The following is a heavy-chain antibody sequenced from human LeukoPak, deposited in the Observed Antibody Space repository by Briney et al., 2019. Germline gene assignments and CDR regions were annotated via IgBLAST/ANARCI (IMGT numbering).Heavy chain of an antibody. D-gene: IGHD3-22*01. CDR1: GYTFTSYY. J-gene: IGHJ4*02. V-gene: IGHV1-18*04. CDR2: ISAYNGNT. CDR3: ARDPRTAYYDSSGYYYPPARYEAYFDY. Sequence: ASVKVSCKASGYTFTSYYMHWVRQAPGQGLEWMGWISAYNGNTNYAQKLQGRVTMTTDTSTSTAYMELRSLRSDDTAVYYCARDPRTAYYDSSGYYYPPARYEAYFDYWGQGTLVTVSS.